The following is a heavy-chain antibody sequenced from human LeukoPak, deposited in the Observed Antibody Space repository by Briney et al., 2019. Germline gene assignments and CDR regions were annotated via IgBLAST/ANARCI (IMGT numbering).Heavy chain of an antibody. J-gene: IGHJ4*02. CDR2: IIPIFGTA. CDR1: GGTFSSYA. V-gene: IGHV1-69*05. Sequence: SVKVSCKASGGTFSSYAISWVRQAPGQGLEWMRGIIPIFGTANYAQKFQGRVTITTDESTSTAYMELSSLRSEDTAVYYCARVYGDHQDLKYYFDYWGQGTLVTVSS. CDR3: ARVYGDHQDLKYYFDY. D-gene: IGHD4-17*01.